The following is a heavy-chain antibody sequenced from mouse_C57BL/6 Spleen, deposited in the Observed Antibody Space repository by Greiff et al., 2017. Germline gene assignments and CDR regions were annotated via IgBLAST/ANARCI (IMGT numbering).Heavy chain of an antibody. CDR3: AREKVYGNYDYFDY. Sequence: QVQLQQSGAELVKPGASVKISCKASGYAFSSYWLNWVKQRPGKGLEWIGQIYPGDGDTNYNGKFKGKATLTADKSSSTAYMQLSSLTSEDSAVYFCAREKVYGNYDYFDYWGQGTTLTVSS. V-gene: IGHV1-80*01. CDR2: IYPGDGDT. J-gene: IGHJ2*01. D-gene: IGHD2-1*01. CDR1: GYAFSSYW.